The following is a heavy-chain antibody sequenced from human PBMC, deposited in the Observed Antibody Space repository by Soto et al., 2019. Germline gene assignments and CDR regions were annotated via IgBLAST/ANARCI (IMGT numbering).Heavy chain of an antibody. CDR2: MYYSGTT. CDR3: AVVDSTGNWFDP. Sequence: GTRSLTFTPSGFSISTSDFYLGWLRQPPGKGLDFIGSMYYSGTTYYNPSLKNRITISVDTSKNQFSLKLISVTAADTAVYYCAVVDSTGNWFDPWGQGALVTVSS. CDR1: GFSISTSDFY. D-gene: IGHD3-22*01. J-gene: IGHJ5*02. V-gene: IGHV4-39*01.